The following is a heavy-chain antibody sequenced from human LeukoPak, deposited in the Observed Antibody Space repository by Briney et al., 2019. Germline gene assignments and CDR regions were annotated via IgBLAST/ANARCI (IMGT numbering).Heavy chain of an antibody. CDR1: GGPISSGSYY. Sequence: SETLSLTCTVSGGPISSGSYYWSWIRQPAGKGLEWIGRIYTSGSTNYNPSLKSRVTISVDTSKNQFSLKLSSVTAADTAVYYCARAHSHYYDSSGYSIDYWGQGTLVTVSS. CDR2: IYTSGST. V-gene: IGHV4-61*02. CDR3: ARAHSHYYDSSGYSIDY. J-gene: IGHJ4*02. D-gene: IGHD3-22*01.